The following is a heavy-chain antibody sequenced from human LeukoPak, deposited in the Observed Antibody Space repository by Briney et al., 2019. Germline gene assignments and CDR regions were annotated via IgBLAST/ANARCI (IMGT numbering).Heavy chain of an antibody. J-gene: IGHJ5*02. Sequence: AGGSLSLSYAPSGLPFNLYWIHGARQPPGGALEWLSRISDDVTPTNYADSVKGRFTSSRDNAKSTLYLQMHSLRVDDTAVYYCARDSRYHSGWGSYQPYWFDPWGRGTLVTVSS. CDR1: GLPFNLYW. D-gene: IGHD3-10*01. V-gene: IGHV3-74*01. CDR3: ARDSRYHSGWGSYQPYWFDP. CDR2: ISDDVTPT.